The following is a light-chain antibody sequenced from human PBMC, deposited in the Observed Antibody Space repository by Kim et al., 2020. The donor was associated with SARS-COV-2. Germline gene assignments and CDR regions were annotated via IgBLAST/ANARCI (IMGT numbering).Light chain of an antibody. CDR3: CSYARTSYV. CDR1: SSDIGAYEN. CDR2: QVS. J-gene: IGLJ1*01. Sequence: PGQLVAISCTGSSSDIGAYENVSWYQQHPGKAPKLMTSQVSKRSSGVPDCFSGSKSGNTASLTVSGLQAEDEADYYCCSYARTSYVFGTGTKVTVL. V-gene: IGLV2-8*01.